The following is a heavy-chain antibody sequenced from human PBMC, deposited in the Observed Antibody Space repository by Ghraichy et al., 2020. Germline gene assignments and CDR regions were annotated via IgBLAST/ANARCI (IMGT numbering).Heavy chain of an antibody. D-gene: IGHD1-1*01. CDR1: GFTFDDYA. CDR3: ARDSVNERDY. Sequence: GGSLRLSCTASGFTFDDYAVSWVRQAPGKGLEWVGFIRRKAYGGTAEYTASVKGRFTISRDDSKSIAYLQMDSLKTEDTAVYHCARDSVNERDYWGQGTLVTVSA. CDR2: IRRKAYGGTA. J-gene: IGHJ4*02. V-gene: IGHV3-49*04.